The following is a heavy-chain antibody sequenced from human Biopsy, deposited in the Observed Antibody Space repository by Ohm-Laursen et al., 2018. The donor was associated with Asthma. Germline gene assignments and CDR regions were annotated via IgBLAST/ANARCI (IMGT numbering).Heavy chain of an antibody. J-gene: IGHJ4*02. CDR2: IDQRSTTI. D-gene: IGHD3-22*01. Sequence: SLRLSCAASGFSLSDYYMTWIRQAPGKGLEWVSYIDQRSTTIYYADSVKGRFTISRDNSKNSLYLQMNSLRAEDSAVYFCARLAYYDRSGTRYSDQWGQGNLVTVST. V-gene: IGHV3-11*01. CDR3: ARLAYYDRSGTRYSDQ. CDR1: GFSLSDYY.